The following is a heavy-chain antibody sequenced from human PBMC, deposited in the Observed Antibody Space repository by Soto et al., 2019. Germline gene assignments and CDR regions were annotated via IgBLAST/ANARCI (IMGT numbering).Heavy chain of an antibody. CDR3: ARASSSSRTLIDY. V-gene: IGHV1-3*01. J-gene: IGHJ4*02. D-gene: IGHD6-13*01. CDR2: INAGNGNT. Sequence: ASVKVSCKAPGYTFTSYAMHWVRQAPGQRLEWMGWINAGNGNTKYSQKFQGRVTITRDTSASTAYMELSSLRSEDTAVYYCARASSSSRTLIDYWGQGTLVTVSS. CDR1: GYTFTSYA.